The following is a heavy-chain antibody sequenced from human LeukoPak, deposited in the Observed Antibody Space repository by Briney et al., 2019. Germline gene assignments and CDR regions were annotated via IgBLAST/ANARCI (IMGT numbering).Heavy chain of an antibody. CDR1: GFTFSSYA. Sequence: GRSLRLSCAASGFTFSSYAMHWVRQAPGKGLEGVAVISYDGSNKYYADSVKGRFTISRDNSKNTLYLQMNSLRAEDTAVYYCARGGDTAMVTIDYWGQGTLVTVSS. CDR3: ARGGDTAMVTIDY. J-gene: IGHJ4*02. D-gene: IGHD5-18*01. CDR2: ISYDGSNK. V-gene: IGHV3-30-3*01.